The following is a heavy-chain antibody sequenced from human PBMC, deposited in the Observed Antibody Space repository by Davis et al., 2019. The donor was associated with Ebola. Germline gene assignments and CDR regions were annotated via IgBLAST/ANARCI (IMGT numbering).Heavy chain of an antibody. D-gene: IGHD4-23*01. J-gene: IGHJ6*02. CDR2: INAGNGNT. CDR3: ARMEDYGGNNYYYYGMDV. V-gene: IGHV1-3*01. CDR1: GYTFTSYA. Sequence: ASVKVSCKASGYTFTSYAMHWVRQAPGQRLEWMGWINAGNGNTKYSQKFQGRVTITRDTSASTAYMELSSLRSEDTAVYYCARMEDYGGNNYYYYGMDVWGQGTTVTVSS.